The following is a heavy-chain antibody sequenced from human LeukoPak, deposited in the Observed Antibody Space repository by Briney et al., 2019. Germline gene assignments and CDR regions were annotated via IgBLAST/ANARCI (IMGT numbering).Heavy chain of an antibody. D-gene: IGHD2-15*01. CDR1: GYTFTSYY. Sequence: ASVKVSCKASGYTFTSYYMHWVRQAPGQGLEWMGIINPSGGSTSYAQKFQGRVTMTEDTSTDTAYMELSSLRSEDTAVYYCATRLPYCSGGSCYDPGYFDYWGQGTLVTVSS. J-gene: IGHJ4*02. CDR3: ATRLPYCSGGSCYDPGYFDY. CDR2: INPSGGST. V-gene: IGHV1-46*01.